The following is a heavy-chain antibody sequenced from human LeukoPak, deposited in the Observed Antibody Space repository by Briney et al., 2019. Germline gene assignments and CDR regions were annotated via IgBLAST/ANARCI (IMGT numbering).Heavy chain of an antibody. D-gene: IGHD3/OR15-3a*01. CDR3: ARDPDWGNFDY. J-gene: IGHJ4*02. CDR2: ISSSSSTI. Sequence: GGSLRLSCAASGFTFSSYGMNWVRQAPGKGLEWVSYISSSSSTIYYADSVKGRFTISRDNAKNSLYLQMNSLRAEDTAVYYCARDPDWGNFDYWGQGTLVTVSS. V-gene: IGHV3-48*01. CDR1: GFTFSSYG.